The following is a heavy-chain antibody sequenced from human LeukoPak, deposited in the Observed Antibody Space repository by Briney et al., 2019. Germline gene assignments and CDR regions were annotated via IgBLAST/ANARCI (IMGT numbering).Heavy chain of an antibody. CDR2: IIPIFGTA. V-gene: IGHV1-69*05. CDR1: GGTFSSYA. J-gene: IGHJ4*02. CDR3: ANSDGYNPYYFDY. Sequence: SVKASCKASGGTFSSYAISWVRQAPGQGLEWMGGIIPIFGTANYAQKFQGRVTITTDESTRTASMELSSLRSEDTAVYYCANSDGYNPYYFDYWGQGTLVTVSS. D-gene: IGHD5-24*01.